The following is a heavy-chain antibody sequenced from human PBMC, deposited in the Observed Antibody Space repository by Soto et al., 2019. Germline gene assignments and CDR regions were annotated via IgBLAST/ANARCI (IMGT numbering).Heavy chain of an antibody. V-gene: IGHV3-23*01. CDR3: AKGAQGYCSTTNCSSSHFYYGMDV. J-gene: IGHJ6*02. Sequence: PGGSLRLSCAASGFTFSNYAMTWVRQAPGKGLEWVSGLNGSGGSTSSADSVKGRFAISRDNSKNTLYLQMNSLRPEDTATYYCAKGAQGYCSTTNCSSSHFYYGMDVGGQGTTVTVSS. D-gene: IGHD2-2*01. CDR1: GFTFSNYA. CDR2: LNGSGGST.